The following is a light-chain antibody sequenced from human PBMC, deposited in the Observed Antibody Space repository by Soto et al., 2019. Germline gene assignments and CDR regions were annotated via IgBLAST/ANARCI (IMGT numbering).Light chain of an antibody. CDR3: QQYNSYSWT. CDR1: QSISSW. V-gene: IGKV1-5*03. J-gene: IGKJ1*01. CDR2: KAS. Sequence: DIQMTQSPSTLSASVGDRVTITCRASQSISSWLAWYQQKPGKAPKLLIYKASSLESGVPSRFSGSGSGTEFTLTISRLQPDDFATYYCQQYNSYSWTFAQGTKVEIK.